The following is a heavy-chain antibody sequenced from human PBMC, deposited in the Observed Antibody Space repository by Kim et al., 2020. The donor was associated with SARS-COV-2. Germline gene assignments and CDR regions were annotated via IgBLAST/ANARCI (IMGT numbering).Heavy chain of an antibody. V-gene: IGHV3-23*01. CDR2: ISGSGGST. CDR1: GFTFSSYA. Sequence: GGSLRLSCAASGFTFSSYAMSWVRQAPGKGLEWVSAISGSGGSTYYADSVKGRFTISRDNSKNTLYLQMNSLRAEDTAVYYCATRGARRIWFGEFTLGQSFDYWGQGTLVTVSS. J-gene: IGHJ4*02. D-gene: IGHD3-10*01. CDR3: ATRGARRIWFGEFTLGQSFDY.